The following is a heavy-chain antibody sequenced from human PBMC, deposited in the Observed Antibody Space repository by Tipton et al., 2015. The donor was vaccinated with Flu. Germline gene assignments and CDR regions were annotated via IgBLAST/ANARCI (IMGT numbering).Heavy chain of an antibody. CDR1: GYTFTSYG. J-gene: IGHJ4*02. V-gene: IGHV1-18*01. CDR3: ARDLGGGWNYVPLDY. D-gene: IGHD1-7*01. Sequence: QMQLVQSGAEVKKPGASVKVSCKASGYTFTSYGISWVRQAPGQGLEWMGWISAYNGNTNYAQKLQGRVTMTTDTSTSTAYMELRSLGSDDPAVYSCARDLGGGWNYVPLDYWGQGTLVPVSS. CDR2: ISAYNGNT.